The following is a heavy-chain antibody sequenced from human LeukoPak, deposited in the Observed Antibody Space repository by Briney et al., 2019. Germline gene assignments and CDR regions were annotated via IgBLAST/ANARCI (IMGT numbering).Heavy chain of an antibody. J-gene: IGHJ4*02. V-gene: IGHV4-34*01. CDR1: GGSFSGYY. D-gene: IGHD3-22*01. CDR2: INHSGST. CDR3: ARGKGYYDSSAFGL. Sequence: SETLSLTCAVYGGSFSGYYWSWVRQPPGKGLEWIGEINHSGSTNYNPSPKSRVTISVDTSRNQFSLRLSSVSAADTAVYYCARGKGYYDSSAFGLWGQGTLVTVSS.